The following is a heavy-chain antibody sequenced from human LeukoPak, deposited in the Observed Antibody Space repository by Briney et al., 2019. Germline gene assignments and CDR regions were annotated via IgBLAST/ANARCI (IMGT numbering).Heavy chain of an antibody. Sequence: ASVKVSCKDSGYTFTSYDINWVRQATGQGLEWMGWMSPNSGNTGYAQKFQGRVTMTRNTSISTAYMELSSLRSEDTAIYYCARPKNSWYSSTRLFDYWGQGTLVTVSS. V-gene: IGHV1-8*01. J-gene: IGHJ4*02. CDR2: MSPNSGNT. CDR1: GYTFTSYD. CDR3: ARPKNSWYSSTRLFDY. D-gene: IGHD6-13*01.